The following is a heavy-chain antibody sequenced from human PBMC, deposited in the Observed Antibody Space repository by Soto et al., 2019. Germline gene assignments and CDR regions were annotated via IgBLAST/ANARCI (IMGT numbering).Heavy chain of an antibody. J-gene: IGHJ6*02. D-gene: IGHD3-22*01. CDR2: IYYTGST. Sequence: QVQLQESGPGLVKPSQTLSLICTVSGGSINSGGYYWSWIRQLPGKGREWIGYIYYTGSTYYNPSLKSRITISVDTSANQSSLKLSSVTAADTAIYFCARVFKTMSFYSGMDVWGQGTAVAVSS. CDR1: GGSINSGGYY. V-gene: IGHV4-31*03. CDR3: ARVFKTMSFYSGMDV.